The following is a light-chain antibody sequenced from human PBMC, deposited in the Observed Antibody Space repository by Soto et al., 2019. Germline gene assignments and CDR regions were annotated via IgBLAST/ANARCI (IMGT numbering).Light chain of an antibody. Sequence: QSALTQPACVSGSPGQSSTISCTGTSSDVGTYNYVSWYQQHPGKTPKLIIYDVTNRPSGVSNRFSGSKSGHTASLTISGLQAEDEADYYCSSYTSSSAVLFGGGTKVTVL. J-gene: IGLJ2*01. V-gene: IGLV2-14*01. CDR1: SSDVGTYNY. CDR3: SSYTSSSAVL. CDR2: DVT.